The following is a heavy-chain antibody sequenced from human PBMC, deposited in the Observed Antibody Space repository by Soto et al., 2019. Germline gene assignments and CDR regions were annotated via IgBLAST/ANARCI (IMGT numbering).Heavy chain of an antibody. Sequence: QVQLVESGGGVVQPGRSLRLSCAASGFTFSSYAMHWVRQAPGKGLEWVAVISYDGSNKYYADSVKGRFTISRDNSKNTLYLQMNSLRAEDTAGYYCARHLGGAITGLDYWGQGTLVTVSS. CDR2: ISYDGSNK. CDR1: GFTFSSYA. V-gene: IGHV3-30-3*01. D-gene: IGHD3-16*02. CDR3: ARHLGGAITGLDY. J-gene: IGHJ4*02.